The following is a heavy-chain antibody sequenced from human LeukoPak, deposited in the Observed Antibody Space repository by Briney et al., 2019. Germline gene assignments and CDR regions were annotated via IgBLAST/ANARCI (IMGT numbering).Heavy chain of an antibody. Sequence: GGSLRLSCAASGFTFSSHDMSWVRQAPGQGLERVSGITSSGGKTYHADSVKGRFTISRDNSKNTLYLQMNSLRADDTAVHYCVKGRYADLDYWGQGTLVTVSS. V-gene: IGHV3-23*01. CDR2: ITSSGGKT. D-gene: IGHD2-15*01. CDR3: VKGRYADLDY. J-gene: IGHJ4*02. CDR1: GFTFSSHD.